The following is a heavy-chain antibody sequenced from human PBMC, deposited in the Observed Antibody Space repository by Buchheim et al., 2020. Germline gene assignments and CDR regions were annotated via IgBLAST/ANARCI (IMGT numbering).Heavy chain of an antibody. V-gene: IGHV4-39*01. J-gene: IGHJ3*02. D-gene: IGHD2-2*01. CDR1: GGSISSSSYY. CDR2: IYYSGST. CDR3: ARLQNEYCSSTSCYEEDAFDI. Sequence: QLQLQESGPGLVKPSETLSLTCTVSGGSISSSSYYWGWIRQPPGKGLEWIGSIYYSGSTYYNPSLKSRVTISVDTSKNQFSLKLSSVTAADTAVYYCARLQNEYCSSTSCYEEDAFDIWGQGT.